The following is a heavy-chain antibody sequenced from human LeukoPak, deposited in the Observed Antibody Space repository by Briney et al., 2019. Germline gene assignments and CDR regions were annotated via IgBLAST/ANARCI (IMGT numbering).Heavy chain of an antibody. CDR3: ATAPRYYGILTGYPIFDY. J-gene: IGHJ4*02. D-gene: IGHD3-9*01. V-gene: IGHV1-24*01. CDR1: GYTLTELS. CDR2: FDPEDGET. Sequence: ASVKVSCTVSGYTLTELSMHWVRQAPGKGLEWMGGFDPEDGETIYAQKFQGRVTMTEDTSTDTAYMELSSLRSEDTAVYYCATAPRYYGILTGYPIFDYWGQGTLVTVSS.